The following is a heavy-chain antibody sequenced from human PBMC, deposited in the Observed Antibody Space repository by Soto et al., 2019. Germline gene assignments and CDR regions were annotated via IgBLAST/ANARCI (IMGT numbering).Heavy chain of an antibody. Sequence: SETLSLTCTVSGGSISPYYWSWIRQPPGKGLEWIGYIYYSGSTNYNPSLKSRVTISVDTSKNQFSLKLSSVTAADTAVYYCARETGSSNHYYYMDVWGKGTTVTVSS. V-gene: IGHV4-59*01. CDR3: ARETGSSNHYYYMDV. CDR1: GGSISPYY. J-gene: IGHJ6*03. CDR2: IYYSGST. D-gene: IGHD6-6*01.